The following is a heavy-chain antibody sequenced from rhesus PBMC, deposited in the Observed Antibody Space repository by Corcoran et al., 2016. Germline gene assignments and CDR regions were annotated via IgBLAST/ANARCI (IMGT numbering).Heavy chain of an antibody. CDR3: ARGGWTNPETTPFDY. CDR2: IYWDDGK. Sequence: QVTLKESGPALVKPTQTLTLTCTFSGFSLSTSEMGGVWIRQPPGKALEWLANIYWDDGKYYSTSLKNRLTISKDTSKNQVVLTMTNMDPVDTATYYCARGGWTNPETTPFDYWGQGVLVTVSS. CDR1: GFSLSTSEMG. V-gene: IGHV2S1*01. J-gene: IGHJ4*01. D-gene: IGHD4-11*01.